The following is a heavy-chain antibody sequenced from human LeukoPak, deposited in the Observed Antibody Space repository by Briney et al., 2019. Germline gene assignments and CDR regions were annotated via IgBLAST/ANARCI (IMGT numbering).Heavy chain of an antibody. J-gene: IGHJ6*03. CDR1: GYTFTSYG. CDR3: ARDSHYYDSSGYYYYYYMDV. Sequence: GASVKVSCKASGYTFTSYGISWVRQAPGQGLEWMGWISAYNGNTNYAQKLQGRVTMTTDTSTSTAYMELRSLRSDDTAVYYCARDSHYYDSSGYYYYYYMDVWGKGTTVTVSS. V-gene: IGHV1-18*01. CDR2: ISAYNGNT. D-gene: IGHD3-22*01.